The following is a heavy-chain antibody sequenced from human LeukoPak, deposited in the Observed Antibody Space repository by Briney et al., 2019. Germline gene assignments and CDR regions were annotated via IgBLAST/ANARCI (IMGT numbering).Heavy chain of an antibody. CDR3: ARGGVVPAATKYNWFDA. CDR1: GGSFSGYY. CDR2: INHSGST. J-gene: IGHJ5*02. D-gene: IGHD2-2*01. Sequence: SETLSLTCAVYGGSFSGYYWSWIRQPPGKGLEWIGEINHSGSTNYNPPLKSRVTISVDTSKNQSSLKLSSVTATDTAVYYCARGGVVPAATKYNWFDAWGQGTLVTVSS. V-gene: IGHV4-34*01.